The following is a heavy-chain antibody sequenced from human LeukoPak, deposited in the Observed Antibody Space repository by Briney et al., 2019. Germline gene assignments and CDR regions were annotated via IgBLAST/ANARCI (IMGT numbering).Heavy chain of an antibody. Sequence: PRASLRLSRAASGFAFSNYHMSWVRQAPGKGLEWVSSISGSGQTTYYADSAKGRFTISRDNSKNTLYLQMNSLRAEDTAIYYCAKDPALVGATHPYYFDYWGQGTLVTVSS. J-gene: IGHJ4*02. CDR3: AKDPALVGATHPYYFDY. V-gene: IGHV3-23*01. CDR2: ISGSGQTT. CDR1: GFAFSNYH. D-gene: IGHD1-26*01.